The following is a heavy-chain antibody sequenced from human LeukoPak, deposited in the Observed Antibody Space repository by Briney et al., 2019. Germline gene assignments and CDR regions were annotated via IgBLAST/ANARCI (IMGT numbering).Heavy chain of an antibody. CDR3: ARVLSLSYYHGMDV. CDR2: ISSSLSAI. Sequence: GGSLRLSCAASGFTFNSYSMNWVRQAPGKGLEWVSYISSSLSAIYYADSVKGRFTISRDNAKSSLYLQMNSLRAEDTAVYYCARVLSLSYYHGMDVWGQGTTVTVSS. V-gene: IGHV3-48*04. J-gene: IGHJ6*02. CDR1: GFTFNSYS. D-gene: IGHD3-16*01.